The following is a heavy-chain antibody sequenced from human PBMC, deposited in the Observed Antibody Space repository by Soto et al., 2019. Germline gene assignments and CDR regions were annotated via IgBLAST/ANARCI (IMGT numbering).Heavy chain of an antibody. CDR3: ASSPLPAASGMDV. Sequence: SETLSLTCTVSGGSISSYYWSWIRQPPGKGLEWIGYIYYSGSTNYNPSLKSRVTISVDTSKNQFSLKLSSVTAADTAVYYCASSPLPAASGMDVWGQGTTVTVSS. V-gene: IGHV4-59*01. J-gene: IGHJ6*02. CDR1: GGSISSYY. CDR2: IYYSGST. D-gene: IGHD2-2*01.